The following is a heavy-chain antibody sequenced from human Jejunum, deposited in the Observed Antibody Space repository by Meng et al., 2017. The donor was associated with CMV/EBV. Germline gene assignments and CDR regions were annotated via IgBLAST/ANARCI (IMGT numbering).Heavy chain of an antibody. V-gene: IGHV3-21*01. J-gene: IGHJ5*02. CDR2: ISGSSTYI. D-gene: IGHD4-17*01. CDR3: ARAIDYGDPNWFDP. CDR1: GFTFTSYS. Sequence: SGFTFTSYSINWVRQAPGKGLEWLSYISGSSTYIYHADSVKGRFTISRDNAKNSVYLQMNSLRAEDTAVYYCARAIDYGDPNWFDPWGQGTLVTVSS.